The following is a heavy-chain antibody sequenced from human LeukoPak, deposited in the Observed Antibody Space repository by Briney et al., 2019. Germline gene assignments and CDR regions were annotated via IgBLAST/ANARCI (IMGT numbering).Heavy chain of an antibody. D-gene: IGHD2/OR15-2a*01. CDR2: IRYDGSNK. J-gene: IGHJ6*02. CDR3: AKDLYPDYFNYGMDV. Sequence: GGSLRLSCAASGSTFSSYGMHWVRRAPGKGLEWVAFIRYDGSNKYYADSVKGRFTISRDNSKNTLYLQMNSLRAEDTAVYYCAKDLYPDYFNYGMDVWGQGTTVTVSS. CDR1: GSTFSSYG. V-gene: IGHV3-30*02.